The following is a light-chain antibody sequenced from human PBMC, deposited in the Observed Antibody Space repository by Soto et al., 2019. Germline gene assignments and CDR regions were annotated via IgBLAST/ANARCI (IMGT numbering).Light chain of an antibody. CDR2: DVT. CDR3: SSYTSSSTPYV. CDR1: SSDFGGYNY. V-gene: IGLV2-14*01. J-gene: IGLJ1*01. Sequence: QSSLTQPASVSGSPGQSITISCTGTSSDFGGYNYVSWYQQHPVKAPKLMIYDVTNRTSGVSDRFSGSKSGNTASLTISGLQAEDEADYYCSSYTSSSTPYVFGTGTKVTVL.